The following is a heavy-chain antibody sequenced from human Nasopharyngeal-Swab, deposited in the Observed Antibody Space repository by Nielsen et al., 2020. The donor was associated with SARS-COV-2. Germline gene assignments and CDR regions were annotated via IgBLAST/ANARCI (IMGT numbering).Heavy chain of an antibody. CDR3: ARGSLRFLEWSYYYYYMDV. CDR1: GDTFTSYY. J-gene: IGHJ6*03. CDR2: INPSGGST. Sequence: ASVKDSCKASGDTFTSYYMHWVRQDPGQGLEWMGIINPSGGSTSYAQKFQGRVTMTRDTSTSTVYMELSSLRSEDTAVYYCARGSLRFLEWSYYYYYMDVWGKGTTVTVSS. D-gene: IGHD3-3*01. V-gene: IGHV1-46*01.